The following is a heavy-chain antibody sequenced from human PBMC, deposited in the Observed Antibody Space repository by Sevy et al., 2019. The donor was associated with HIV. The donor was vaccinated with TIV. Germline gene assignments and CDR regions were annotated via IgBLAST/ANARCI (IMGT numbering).Heavy chain of an antibody. CDR3: AKASIAVAGTTEYFQH. CDR2: ISGSGGST. Sequence: GGSRRLSCAASGFTFSSYAMSWVRQAPGKGLEWVSAISGSGGSTYYADSVKGRFTISRDNSKNTLYLQMNSLRAEDTAVYYCAKASIAVAGTTEYFQHWGQGTLVIVSS. CDR1: GFTFSSYA. D-gene: IGHD6-19*01. V-gene: IGHV3-23*01. J-gene: IGHJ1*01.